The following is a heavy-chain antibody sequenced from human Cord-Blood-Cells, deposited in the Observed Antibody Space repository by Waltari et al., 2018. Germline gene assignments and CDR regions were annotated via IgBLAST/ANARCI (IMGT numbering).Heavy chain of an antibody. J-gene: IGHJ3*02. CDR1: GYTFTSYD. V-gene: IGHV1-8*03. CDR2: INPNSGNT. CDR3: AGGNGIVVVVAATPGAFDI. D-gene: IGHD2-15*01. Sequence: QVQLVQSGAEVKKPGASVKVSCKASGYTFTSYDINWVRQATGQGLEWMGWINPNSGNTGYAKKFQVRVTITRKTSISTAYMELSSLRSEDTAVYYGAGGNGIVVVVAATPGAFDIWGQGTMVTVSS.